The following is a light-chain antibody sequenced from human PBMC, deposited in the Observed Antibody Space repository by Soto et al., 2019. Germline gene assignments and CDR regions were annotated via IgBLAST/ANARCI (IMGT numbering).Light chain of an antibody. Sequence: DIQMTQSPSSLSASVGDSVTITCRASQSISNYLNWYQQKPGKAPKLLVYAASTLQSGVPSRFSGSGSGTDFTLTISSQQPEDFATYYCQQSYSTPFTFGPGTKVDIK. CDR2: AAS. V-gene: IGKV1-39*01. CDR1: QSISNY. J-gene: IGKJ3*01. CDR3: QQSYSTPFT.